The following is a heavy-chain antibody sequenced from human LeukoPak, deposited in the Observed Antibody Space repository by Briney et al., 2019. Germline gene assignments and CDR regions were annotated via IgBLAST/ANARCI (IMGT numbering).Heavy chain of an antibody. CDR1: GGTFSSYA. D-gene: IGHD3-22*01. CDR3: ARRPYYYDSSGYYPPGEYYFDY. V-gene: IGHV1-69*13. Sequence: SVKVSCKASGGTFSSYAISWVRQAPGQGLEWMGGIIPIFGTANYAQKFQGRVTITADESTSTAYMELSSLRSEDTAVYYCARRPYYYDSSGYYPPGEYYFDYWGQGTLVTVSS. CDR2: IIPIFGTA. J-gene: IGHJ4*02.